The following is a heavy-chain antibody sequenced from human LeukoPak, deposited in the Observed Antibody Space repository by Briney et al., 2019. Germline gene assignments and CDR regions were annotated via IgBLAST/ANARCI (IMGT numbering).Heavy chain of an antibody. J-gene: IGHJ4*02. CDR1: GFTFSSYA. V-gene: IGHV3-30-3*01. CDR3: ARDFYDFWSGYAY. Sequence: PGRSLRLSCAASGFTFSSYAMHWVRQAPGKGLEWVAVISYDGSNKYYADSVKGRFTISRDNSKNTRYLQMNSLRAEDTAVYYCARDFYDFWSGYAYWGQGTLVTVSS. D-gene: IGHD3-3*01. CDR2: ISYDGSNK.